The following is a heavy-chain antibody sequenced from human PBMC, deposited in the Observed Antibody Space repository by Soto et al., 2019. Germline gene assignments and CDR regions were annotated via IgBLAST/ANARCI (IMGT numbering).Heavy chain of an antibody. D-gene: IGHD3-10*01. CDR3: ARVVPTVGRGPLSPAMHWFDP. CDR2: IHPNSGGT. CDR1: GDKFSENL. Sequence: GDKFSENLDLGVRRITKQRLEWMGWIHPNSGGTNYAPKFPGWVTMTRDTSISTAYMELSRLRSDDTAVYSCARVVPTVGRGPLSPAMHWFDPWRQGPLVTVSS. V-gene: IGHV1-2*04. J-gene: IGHJ5*02.